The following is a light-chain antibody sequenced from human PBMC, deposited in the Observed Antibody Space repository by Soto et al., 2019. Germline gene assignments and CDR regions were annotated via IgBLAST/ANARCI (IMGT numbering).Light chain of an antibody. Sequence: DIVMTQSPDSLAVSLGERATINCKSSQSVLYSSNNKNYLAWYQHKAGQPPKLLFYWASTRESGVPDRFSGSGSGTYFTLTISSLQAEDVAVYYCQQYYTTPGPTFGGGTKVEIK. CDR2: WAS. J-gene: IGKJ4*01. V-gene: IGKV4-1*01. CDR3: QQYYTTPGPT. CDR1: QSVLYSSNNKNY.